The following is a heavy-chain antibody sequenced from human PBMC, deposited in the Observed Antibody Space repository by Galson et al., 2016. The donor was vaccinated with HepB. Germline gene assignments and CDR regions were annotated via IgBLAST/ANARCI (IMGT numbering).Heavy chain of an antibody. CDR3: AKNRNTGGSASYPNSFAM. D-gene: IGHD3-10*01. J-gene: IGHJ3*02. CDR1: GFTFTNAW. Sequence: SLRLSCAASGFTFTNAWMNWVRQAPGKGLEWLAVISYNGRDKNSADSVKGRLTISRDNSKNSLYLQMNSLRPEDTATYYCAKNRNTGGSASYPNSFAMWGQGTMVIVSS. CDR2: ISYNGRDK. V-gene: IGHV3-30*18.